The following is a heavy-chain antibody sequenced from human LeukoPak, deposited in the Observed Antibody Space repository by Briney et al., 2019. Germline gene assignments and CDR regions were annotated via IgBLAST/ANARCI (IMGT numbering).Heavy chain of an antibody. Sequence: GASVKVSCKASGYTFTSYGISWVRQAPGQGLEWMGIINPSGGSTSYAQKFQGRVTMTRDMSTSTVYMGLSSLRSEDTAVYYCARSYGSGSYSIDYWGQGTLVTVSS. V-gene: IGHV1-46*01. CDR3: ARSYGSGSYSIDY. J-gene: IGHJ4*02. D-gene: IGHD3-10*01. CDR1: GYTFTSYG. CDR2: INPSGGST.